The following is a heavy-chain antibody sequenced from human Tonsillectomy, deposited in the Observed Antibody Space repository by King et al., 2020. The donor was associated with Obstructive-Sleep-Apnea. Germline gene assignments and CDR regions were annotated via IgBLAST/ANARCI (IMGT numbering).Heavy chain of an antibody. D-gene: IGHD6-19*01. J-gene: IGHJ4*02. CDR1: GFTFENYG. CDR3: AKDNTTSGWSGVFDY. CDR2: ISWNSATK. Sequence: VQLVESGGGLVQPGRSLRLSCAASGFTFENYGVHWVRQAPGKGLEWVSGISWNSATKCYADSVKGRFTISRDNAKNSLFLLMNSLRPEDTALYYCAKDNTTSGWSGVFDYWGRGTLVTVSS. V-gene: IGHV3-9*01.